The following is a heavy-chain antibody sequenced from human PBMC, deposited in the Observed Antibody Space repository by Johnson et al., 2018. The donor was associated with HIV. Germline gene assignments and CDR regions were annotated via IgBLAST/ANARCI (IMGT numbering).Heavy chain of an antibody. CDR2: IYSGGGT. CDR3: MSRRGSPGARDAFDI. Sequence: VQLVESGGGVVRPGGSLRLSCAASGFTFDDYGMSWVRQAPGKGLEWVSLIYSGGGTYYADSVKGRITISRDNSKNTLYLQMNSLRAEDTAVYYCMSRRGSPGARDAFDIWVQGTMVTVSS. CDR1: GFTFDDYG. V-gene: IGHV3-66*01. D-gene: IGHD5-24*01. J-gene: IGHJ3*02.